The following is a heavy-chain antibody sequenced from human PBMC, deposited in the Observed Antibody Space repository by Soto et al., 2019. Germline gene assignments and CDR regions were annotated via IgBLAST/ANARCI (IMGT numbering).Heavy chain of an antibody. D-gene: IGHD2-15*01. CDR1: GFTFSSYS. CDR2: ISSSSTK. V-gene: IGHV3-48*01. J-gene: IGHJ4*02. CDR3: ARDIDG. Sequence: EVPVVESGGGLVQPGGSLRLSCAASGFTFSSYSMNWVRQAPGKGLEWVSYISSSSTKFYADSVKGRFTISRDNARNSLYLQMNSLRAEDTAVYYCARDIDGGGQGTLVTVSS.